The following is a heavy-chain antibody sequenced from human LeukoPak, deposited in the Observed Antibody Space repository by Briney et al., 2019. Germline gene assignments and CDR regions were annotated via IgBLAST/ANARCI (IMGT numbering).Heavy chain of an antibody. CDR1: GFTFSDHP. J-gene: IGHJ4*02. Sequence: GGSLRLSCAASGFTFSDHPMTWVRQAPGKGLQWVSYIDGSGTTIYYAESVKGRFTISRDNAKNSLYLQMNSLRAEDTALYYCARDMTITGADDYWGQGTRVTVFS. CDR2: IDGSGTTI. V-gene: IGHV3-48*03. CDR3: ARDMTITGADDY. D-gene: IGHD6-13*01.